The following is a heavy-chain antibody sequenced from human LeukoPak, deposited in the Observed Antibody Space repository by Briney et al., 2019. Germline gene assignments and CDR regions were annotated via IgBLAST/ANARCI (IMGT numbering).Heavy chain of an antibody. CDR3: ARHRRGSLAGELDY. J-gene: IGHJ4*02. V-gene: IGHV4-39*01. Sequence: PSETLSLTCSVSGGSISSSTDYWGWIRQPPGKGLEWIGSIFHSGSNYYNPSLKSRVTISVDTSKNQFSLKLRSVTAADTAVYFCARHRRGSLAGELDYWGQGSLVTVSS. D-gene: IGHD2-15*01. CDR1: GGSISSSTDY. CDR2: IFHSGSN.